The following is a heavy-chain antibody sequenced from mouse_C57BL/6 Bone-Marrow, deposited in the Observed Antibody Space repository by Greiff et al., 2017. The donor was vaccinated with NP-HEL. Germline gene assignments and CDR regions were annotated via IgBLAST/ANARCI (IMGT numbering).Heavy chain of an antibody. V-gene: IGHV1-18*01. D-gene: IGHD1-1*01. Sequence: VQLKESGPELVKPGASVKIPCKASGYTFTDYNMDWVKQSHGKSLEWIGNINPNNGGTIYNQKFKGKATLTVDKSSSTAYMELRSLTSEDTAVYYCARGITTRGFAYWGQGTLVTVSA. J-gene: IGHJ3*01. CDR3: ARGITTRGFAY. CDR1: GYTFTDYN. CDR2: INPNNGGT.